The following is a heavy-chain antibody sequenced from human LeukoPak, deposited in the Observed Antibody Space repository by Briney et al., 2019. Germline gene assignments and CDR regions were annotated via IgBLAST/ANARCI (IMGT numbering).Heavy chain of an antibody. D-gene: IGHD1-1*01. CDR1: GGSLSGYF. Sequence: PSETLSLTCAVYGGSLSGYFWSWIRQPPGKGLEWIGEINHSGRTNYNPSLKSRITISVDTSKNQFSLRLSSVTAADTAVYYCARATGIKAPPAYWGQGILVTVSS. V-gene: IGHV4-34*01. CDR3: ARATGIKAPPAY. CDR2: INHSGRT. J-gene: IGHJ4*02.